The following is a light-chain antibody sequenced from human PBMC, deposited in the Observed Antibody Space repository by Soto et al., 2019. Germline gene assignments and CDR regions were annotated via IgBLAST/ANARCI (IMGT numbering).Light chain of an antibody. CDR3: QQYDYLPLGT. J-gene: IGKJ3*01. V-gene: IGKV1-33*01. CDR2: DAS. Sequence: DIQMTQSPSSLSASVGDRVTITCQASQAISNYLNWYQQKPGKAPKLLIYDASNLETGVPSRFSGSGSGTDFTFTISSLQPEDIATYYCQQYDYLPLGTFGPGTKVDIK. CDR1: QAISNY.